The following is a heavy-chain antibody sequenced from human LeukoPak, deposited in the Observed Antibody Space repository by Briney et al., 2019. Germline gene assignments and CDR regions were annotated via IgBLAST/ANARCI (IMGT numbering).Heavy chain of an antibody. J-gene: IGHJ6*03. V-gene: IGHV4-30-4*08. Sequence: SQTLSLTCTVSGGSISSGDYYWSWIRQPPGKGLEWIGYIYYSGSTYYNPSLKGRVTISVDTSKDQFSLKLSSVTAADTAVYYCARDQKEQLVPLYYYYYMDVWGKGTTVTASS. CDR2: IYYSGST. CDR1: GGSISSGDYY. D-gene: IGHD6-13*01. CDR3: ARDQKEQLVPLYYYYYMDV.